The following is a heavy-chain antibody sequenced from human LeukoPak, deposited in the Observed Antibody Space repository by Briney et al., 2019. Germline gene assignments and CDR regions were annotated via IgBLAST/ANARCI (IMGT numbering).Heavy chain of an antibody. Sequence: SETLSLTCTVSGGSISSYYWSWIRQPPGKGLEWVGYIYYSGSTNYNPSLKSRVTISVDTSKNQFSLKLSCVTAADTAVYYCASVRRRDGYNYFDYWGQGTLVTVSS. CDR1: GGSISSYY. D-gene: IGHD5-24*01. CDR3: ASVRRRDGYNYFDY. CDR2: IYYSGST. V-gene: IGHV4-59*01. J-gene: IGHJ4*02.